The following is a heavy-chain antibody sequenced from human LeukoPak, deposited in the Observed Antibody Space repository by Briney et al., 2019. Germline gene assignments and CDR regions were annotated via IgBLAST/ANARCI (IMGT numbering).Heavy chain of an antibody. V-gene: IGHV3-11*01. CDR2: TYNSDSNT. CDR1: GFTFGDHY. J-gene: IGHJ6*02. Sequence: GGSLRLSCAASGFTFGDHYMSWLRQAPGKGLEWISYTYNSDSNTYYADSVKGRFTMSRDNAKNSGFLQMNSLRVEDTAVYFCARGHYGLGVWGQGTTVTVSS. CDR3: ARGHYGLGV.